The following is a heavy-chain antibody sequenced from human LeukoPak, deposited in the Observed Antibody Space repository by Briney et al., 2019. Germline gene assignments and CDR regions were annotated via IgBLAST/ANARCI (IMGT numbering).Heavy chain of an antibody. J-gene: IGHJ4*02. Sequence: GGSLRLSCAASGFTFSSYAMTWVRQAPGKGLEWVAAISGSGGSTYYADSVKGRCSISRDNSKHTQYPQMNSLRAEDTAVYYCAKGQTQWLVQVDYWGQGTLVTVSS. CDR2: ISGSGGST. CDR3: AKGQTQWLVQVDY. D-gene: IGHD6-19*01. CDR1: GFTFSSYA. V-gene: IGHV3-23*01.